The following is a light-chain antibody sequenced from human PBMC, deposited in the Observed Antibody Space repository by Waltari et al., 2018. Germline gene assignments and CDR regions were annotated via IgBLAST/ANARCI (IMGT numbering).Light chain of an antibody. Sequence: QSALTQPASVSGSPGQSITISCTGTSRDVGSYNLVSWYQQHPGKAPKLMIYEVSKRPSGVSNRFSGSKSGNTASLTISGLQAEDEADYHCCSYVAGATYVFGTGTKVTVL. J-gene: IGLJ1*01. CDR2: EVS. CDR1: SRDVGSYNL. CDR3: CSYVAGATYV. V-gene: IGLV2-23*02.